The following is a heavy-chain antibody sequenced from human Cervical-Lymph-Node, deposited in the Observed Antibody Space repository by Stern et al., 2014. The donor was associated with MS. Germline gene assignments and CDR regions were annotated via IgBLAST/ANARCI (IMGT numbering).Heavy chain of an antibody. CDR2: ISGNGGKT. CDR1: GFPFDDYA. Sequence: EVHLVESGGGLVQPGRSLRLSCAASGFPFDDYAMHWVRQAPGEGLEWVSGISGNGGKTDYADSVKGRFTISRDNAKNSLYLQMDSLRAEDTALYYCAKDMRGGSSYAMDVWGQGTTVTVSS. CDR3: AKDMRGGSSYAMDV. D-gene: IGHD6-6*01. V-gene: IGHV3-9*01. J-gene: IGHJ6*02.